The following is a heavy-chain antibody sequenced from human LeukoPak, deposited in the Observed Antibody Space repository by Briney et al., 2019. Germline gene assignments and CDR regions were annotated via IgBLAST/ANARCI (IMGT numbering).Heavy chain of an antibody. J-gene: IGHJ4*02. CDR1: GGSISSYY. Sequence: SETLSLTCTVSGGSISSYYWGWVRQPPGKGLEWVGSIYYSGSTYYNPSLKSRVTISVDTSKNQFSLKLSSVTAADTAVYYCARDAYDFWSGSLYYFDYWGQGTLVTVSS. CDR3: ARDAYDFWSGSLYYFDY. CDR2: IYYSGST. V-gene: IGHV4-39*07. D-gene: IGHD3-3*01.